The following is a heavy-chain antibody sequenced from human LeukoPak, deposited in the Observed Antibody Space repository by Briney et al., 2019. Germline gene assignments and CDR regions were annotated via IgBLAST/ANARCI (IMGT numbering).Heavy chain of an antibody. CDR3: ARVYSSSWYVWFAP. CDR2: IYTSGST. D-gene: IGHD6-13*01. CDR1: GGSISSGSYY. V-gene: IGHV4-61*02. J-gene: IGHJ5*02. Sequence: PSQTLSLTCTVSGGSISSGSYYWSWIRQPAGKGLEWIGRIYTSGSTNYNPSLKSRVTISVDTSKNQFSLKLSSVTAAAPPAYYCARVYSSSWYVWFAPGGRGPLVTVS.